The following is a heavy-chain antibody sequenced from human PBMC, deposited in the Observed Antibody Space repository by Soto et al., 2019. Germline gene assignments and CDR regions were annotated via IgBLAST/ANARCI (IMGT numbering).Heavy chain of an antibody. V-gene: IGHV3-7*05. CDR1: GFTFSDYW. Sequence: GGSLRLSCTGSGFTFSDYWMSWARQAPGKGLEWVANIKYDGSEEYYVDSVRGRFTISRDNAMNSLHLQMNSLRADDTAVYDCARFASGKSASTWGQGTLVTVSS. CDR3: ARFASGKSAST. D-gene: IGHD5-12*01. CDR2: IKYDGSEE. J-gene: IGHJ4*02.